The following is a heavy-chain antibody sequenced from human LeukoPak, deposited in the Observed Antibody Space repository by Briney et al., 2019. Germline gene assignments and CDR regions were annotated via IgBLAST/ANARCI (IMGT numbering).Heavy chain of an antibody. CDR2: ISSSSSTI. CDR1: GFTFSSYS. D-gene: IGHD2-2*01. J-gene: IGHJ5*02. V-gene: IGHV3-48*04. CDR3: AREKDIVVVSTAEAPFDP. Sequence: GGSLRLSCAASGFTFSSYSMNWVRQAPGKGLEWVSYISSSSSTIYYADSVKGRFTISRDNAKNTLYLQMNSLRVEDSAVYYCAREKDIVVVSTAEAPFDPWGQGTLVTVSS.